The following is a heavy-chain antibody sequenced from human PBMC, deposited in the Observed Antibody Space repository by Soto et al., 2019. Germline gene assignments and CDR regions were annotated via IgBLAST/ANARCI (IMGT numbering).Heavy chain of an antibody. V-gene: IGHV5-51*01. CDR1: GYSFTSYW. J-gene: IGHJ6*02. Sequence: PGESLKISCKGSGYSFTSYWIGWVRQMPGKGLEWMGIIYPGDSDTRYSPPFQGQVTISADKSISTAYLQWSSLKASDTAMYYCAGGGVRGVITRTRDYYGLDVWGQGTTVTVS. D-gene: IGHD3-10*01. CDR2: IYPGDSDT. CDR3: AGGGVRGVITRTRDYYGLDV.